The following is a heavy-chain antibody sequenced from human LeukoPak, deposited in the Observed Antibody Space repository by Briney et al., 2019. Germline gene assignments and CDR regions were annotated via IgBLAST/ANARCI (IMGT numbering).Heavy chain of an antibody. Sequence: GESLKISCKGSGYSFTSYWIGWVRQMPGKGLEWMGIIYPGDSDTSYSPSFQGQVTISADKSISTAYLQWSSLKASDTAMYYCARTGDSSGYSWYFDLWGRGTLVTVSS. V-gene: IGHV5-51*01. CDR1: GYSFTSYW. J-gene: IGHJ2*01. CDR3: ARTGDSSGYSWYFDL. CDR2: IYPGDSDT. D-gene: IGHD3-22*01.